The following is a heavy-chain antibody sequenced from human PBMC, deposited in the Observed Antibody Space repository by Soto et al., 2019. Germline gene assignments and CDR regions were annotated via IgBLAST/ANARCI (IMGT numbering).Heavy chain of an antibody. Sequence: QVQLVQSGAEVKKPGSSVKVSCTASGGTFSSYAISWVRQAPGQGLEWMGGIIPIFGTANYAQKFQGRVTITADESTSTAYMELSSLRSEDTAVYYCARDDRVTTYYYYGMDVWGQGTTVTVSS. CDR1: GGTFSSYA. V-gene: IGHV1-69*01. CDR2: IIPIFGTA. CDR3: ARDDRVTTYYYYGMDV. D-gene: IGHD2-21*02. J-gene: IGHJ6*02.